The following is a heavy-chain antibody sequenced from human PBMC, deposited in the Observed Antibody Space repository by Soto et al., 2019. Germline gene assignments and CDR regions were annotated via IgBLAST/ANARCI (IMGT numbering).Heavy chain of an antibody. J-gene: IGHJ4*02. Sequence: QVQLVESGGGVVQPGRSLRLSCAASGFTFSSYAMQWVRQAPGKGLEWVAVISYDGSNKYYADSVKGRFTISRDNSKNTLYLQMNSLRAEDTAVYYCARDLARKDIVATLDYWGQGNLVTVAS. CDR1: GFTFSSYA. CDR3: ARDLARKDIVATLDY. D-gene: IGHD5-12*01. CDR2: ISYDGSNK. V-gene: IGHV3-30-3*01.